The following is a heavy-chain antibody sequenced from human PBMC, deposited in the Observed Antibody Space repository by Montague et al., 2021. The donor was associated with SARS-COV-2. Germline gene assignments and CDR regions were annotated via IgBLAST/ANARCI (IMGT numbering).Heavy chain of an antibody. CDR3: AKNRDIFWFGEGRDSMDV. CDR2: ISYDGSIK. CDR1: GSTFNNFA. V-gene: IGHV3-30*18. J-gene: IGHJ6*02. D-gene: IGHD3-10*01. Sequence: SLRLSCAASGSTFNNFAMHWVRQAPGKGLEWVAVISYDGSIKYYADSLRGRFTISRVSPKKTLYLQMNSLSGEDTAVYYCAKNRDIFWFGEGRDSMDVWGQGTTVIVSS.